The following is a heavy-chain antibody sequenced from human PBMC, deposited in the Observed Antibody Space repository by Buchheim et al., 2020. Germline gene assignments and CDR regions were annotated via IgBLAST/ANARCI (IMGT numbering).Heavy chain of an antibody. D-gene: IGHD6-19*01. CDR2: IYTSGST. CDR3: ARSGIAVAGPLGHYYYGMDV. V-gene: IGHV4-61*02. J-gene: IGHJ6*02. CDR1: GGSISSGSYY. Sequence: QVQLQESGPGLVKPSQTLSLTCTVSGGSISSGSYYWSWIRQPAGKGLEWIGRIYTSGSTNYNPSLKSRVTISVDTSKNQFSLKLGSVTAADTAVYYCARSGIAVAGPLGHYYYGMDVWGQGTT.